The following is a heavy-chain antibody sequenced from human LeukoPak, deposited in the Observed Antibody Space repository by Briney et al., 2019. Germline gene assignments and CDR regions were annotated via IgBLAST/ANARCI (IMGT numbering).Heavy chain of an antibody. CDR1: GFTFSSYD. D-gene: IGHD3-10*01. CDR3: AKTGVRGVISAAYYFDY. CDR2: ISGSGGST. Sequence: GGTLRLSCAASGFTFSSYDMSWVRQAPGKGLEWVSAISGSGGSTYYADSVKGRFTISRDNSKNTLYLQMNSLRAEDTAVYYCAKTGVRGVISAAYYFDYWGQGTLVTVSS. V-gene: IGHV3-23*01. J-gene: IGHJ4*02.